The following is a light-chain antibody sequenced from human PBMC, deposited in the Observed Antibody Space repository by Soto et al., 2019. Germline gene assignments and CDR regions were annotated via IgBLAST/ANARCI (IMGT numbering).Light chain of an antibody. J-gene: IGLJ1*01. CDR3: SSYTRTSTYV. Sequence: QSVLTQPASVSGSPGQSITISCTGTSSDVGAYNYVSWYQQHPGKAPSLMIYDVTNRPSGVSNRFSGSKSGNTASLTISGLQAEDEADYYCSSYTRTSTYVFGAGNQGHRP. CDR1: SSDVGAYNY. CDR2: DVT. V-gene: IGLV2-14*01.